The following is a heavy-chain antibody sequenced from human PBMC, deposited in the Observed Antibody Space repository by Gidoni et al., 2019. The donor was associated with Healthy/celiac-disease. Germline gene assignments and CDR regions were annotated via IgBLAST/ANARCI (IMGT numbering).Heavy chain of an antibody. CDR1: GFTFSSYS. V-gene: IGHV3-30-3*01. D-gene: IGHD6-13*01. CDR3: ARDRAADDYYYYYYMDG. J-gene: IGHJ6*03. Sequence: QVQRVESGGGVVPPGRSLRPTCAAPGFTFSSYSMHMGRQAPGNGLEWVAVISEDGSNKYDADSVKGRFTISRDNSKNTLYLQMNSLRAEDTAVYYCARDRAADDYYYYYYMDGWGKGTTVTVSS. CDR2: ISEDGSNK.